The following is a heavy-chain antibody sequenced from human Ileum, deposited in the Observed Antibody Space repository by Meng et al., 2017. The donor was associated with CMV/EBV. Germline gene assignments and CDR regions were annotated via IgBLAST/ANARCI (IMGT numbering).Heavy chain of an antibody. V-gene: IGHV3-23*01. J-gene: IGHJ5*02. CDR3: VKSKDFGDSCPGAS. CDR1: GFTFSSYA. Sequence: EVHLLESGGGLGQPGGSLRLSCAASGFTFSSYAMTWVRQASGKGLEWVSTIIANGGITYYAQSVRGRFTISRDNSKNTLYLQMDSLRAEDTALYYCVKSKDFGDSCPGASWGQGILVTVSS. D-gene: IGHD4-17*01. CDR2: IIANGGIT.